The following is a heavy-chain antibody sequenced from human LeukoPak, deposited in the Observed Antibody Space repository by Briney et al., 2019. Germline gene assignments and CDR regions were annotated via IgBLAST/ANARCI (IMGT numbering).Heavy chain of an antibody. J-gene: IGHJ4*02. V-gene: IGHV3-11*01. CDR3: ARHYYHGSGHGGY. Sequence: TGGSLRLSCAASGFTFSDYYMSWIRQAPGKGLEWLSYISSSGRTTYYADSVKGRFTISRDNAKNSLYLQMNSLRVEDTAVYYCARHYYHGSGHGGYWGQGTLVTVSS. CDR2: ISSSGRTT. D-gene: IGHD3-22*01. CDR1: GFTFSDYY.